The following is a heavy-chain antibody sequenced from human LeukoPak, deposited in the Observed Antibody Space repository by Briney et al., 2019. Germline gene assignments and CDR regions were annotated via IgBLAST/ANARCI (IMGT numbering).Heavy chain of an antibody. V-gene: IGHV1-2*02. CDR2: INPNSGGT. Sequence: ASVTVSCKASGYTFTGYYIYWVRQAPGQGLEWMGWINPNSGGTNYAQKFQGRVTMTREMSISTAYMELSRLRSDDTAVCYCARGQQLASNWGQGTLVTVSS. D-gene: IGHD6-13*01. J-gene: IGHJ4*02. CDR3: ARGQQLASN. CDR1: GYTFTGYY.